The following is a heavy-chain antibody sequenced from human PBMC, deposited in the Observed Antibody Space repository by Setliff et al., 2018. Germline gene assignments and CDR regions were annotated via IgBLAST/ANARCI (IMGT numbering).Heavy chain of an antibody. Sequence: ASVKVSCKASGYTFTSYDINWVRQATGQGLEWMGWMNPNSGNTGYAQKFQGRVAMTRNTSISTAYMELSSLRSEDTAVYYCARDAEGPYWNFPLGNWGQGTLVTVSS. J-gene: IGHJ4*02. CDR1: GYTFTSYD. D-gene: IGHD1-7*01. CDR2: MNPNSGNT. CDR3: ARDAEGPYWNFPLGN. V-gene: IGHV1-8*02.